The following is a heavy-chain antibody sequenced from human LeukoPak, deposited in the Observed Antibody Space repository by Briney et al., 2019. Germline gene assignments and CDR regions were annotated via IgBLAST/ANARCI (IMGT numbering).Heavy chain of an antibody. CDR1: GLIVSKNY. Sequence: PGGSLRLSCAASGLIVSKNYVSWVRQAPGKGLEWVSVIYSDGSTYYADSVQGRFTISRDNSRNTLYLQMNNLRVEDTALYYCATYGASTTGAFDYWGQGTLVTVSS. CDR3: ATYGASTTGAFDY. J-gene: IGHJ4*02. V-gene: IGHV3-66*01. D-gene: IGHD1-26*01. CDR2: IYSDGST.